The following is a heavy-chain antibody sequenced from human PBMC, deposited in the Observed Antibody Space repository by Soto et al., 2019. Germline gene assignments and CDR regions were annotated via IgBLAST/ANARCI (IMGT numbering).Heavy chain of an antibody. V-gene: IGHV4-31*03. CDR1: GGSISSGGYY. J-gene: IGHJ4*02. Sequence: SETLSLTCTVSGGSISSGGYYWSWIRQHPGKGLEWIGYIYYSRSTYYNPSLKSRVTISVDTSKNQFSLKLSSVTAADTAVYYCAGIYSGSPGGTLRYWGQGTLVTVSS. D-gene: IGHD1-26*01. CDR3: AGIYSGSPGGTLRY. CDR2: IYYSRST.